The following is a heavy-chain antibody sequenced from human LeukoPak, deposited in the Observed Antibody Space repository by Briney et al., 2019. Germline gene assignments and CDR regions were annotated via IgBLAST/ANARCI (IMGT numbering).Heavy chain of an antibody. CDR3: ARSGGWPLDLDWFDP. V-gene: IGHV1-18*01. CDR2: ISAYNGNT. D-gene: IGHD6-19*01. J-gene: IGHJ5*02. Sequence: GASVKVSCKASGYTFTSYGLSWVRQAPGQGLEWMGWISAYNGNTNYAQKLQGRVTMTTDTSTSTAYMELRSLRSDDTAVYYCARSGGWPLDLDWFDPWGQGTLVTVSS. CDR1: GYTFTSYG.